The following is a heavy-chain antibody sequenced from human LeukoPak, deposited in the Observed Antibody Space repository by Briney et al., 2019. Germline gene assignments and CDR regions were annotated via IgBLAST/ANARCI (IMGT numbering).Heavy chain of an antibody. D-gene: IGHD6-25*01. CDR3: ARAEAAGDNRGGYYYFYMDV. CDR2: ISYDGSNK. J-gene: IGHJ6*03. Sequence: GRSLRLSCAASGFTFSSYAMHWVRQAPGKGLEWVAVISYDGSNKYHADSVKGRFTISRDSSQSTLYLQMNSLRAEDTAVYYCARAEAAGDNRGGYYYFYMDVWGKGTTVTVSS. V-gene: IGHV3-30*07. CDR1: GFTFSSYA.